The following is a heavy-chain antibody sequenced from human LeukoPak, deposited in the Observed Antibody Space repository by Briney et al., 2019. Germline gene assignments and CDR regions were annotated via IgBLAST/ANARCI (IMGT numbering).Heavy chain of an antibody. J-gene: IGHJ5*02. Sequence: GGSLRLSCAPSGFTFSSYEMNWVRQAPGKGLEWVSYISGSGSTIYYADSVKGRFTISRDNAKNSLYLQVNSLRAEDTAVYYCAGELELYNWFDPWGQGTLVTVSS. CDR2: ISGSGSTI. D-gene: IGHD1-7*01. CDR3: AGELELYNWFDP. CDR1: GFTFSSYE. V-gene: IGHV3-48*03.